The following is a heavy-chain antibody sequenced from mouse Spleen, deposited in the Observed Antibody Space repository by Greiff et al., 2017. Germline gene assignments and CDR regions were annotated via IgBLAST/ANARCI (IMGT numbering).Heavy chain of an antibody. Sequence: VKLLESGAELVRPGASVTLSCKASGYTFTDYEMHWVKQTPVHGLEWIGAIDPETGGTAYNQKFKGKAILTADKSSSTAYMQLSSLTSEDSAVYYCTIAGTNYWGQGTTLTVSS. J-gene: IGHJ2*01. D-gene: IGHD4-1*01. CDR2: IDPETGGT. CDR3: TIAGTNY. CDR1: GYTFTDYE. V-gene: IGHV1-15*01.